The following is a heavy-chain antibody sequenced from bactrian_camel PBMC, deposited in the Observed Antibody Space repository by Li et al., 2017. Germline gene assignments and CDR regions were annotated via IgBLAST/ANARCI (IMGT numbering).Heavy chain of an antibody. Sequence: HVQLVESGGGSVQTGGSLRLSCTALGFTFDDSDMGWYRQGPGKVCELVSTISSDGTTDYSDSVKGRFAISQDNAKNALYLQMNTLKPEDTAMYYCAAKVFPLGLCRPTMPEGFEHSGQGTQVTVS. V-gene: IGHV3S55*01. D-gene: IGHD1*01. CDR1: GFTFDDSD. CDR2: ISSDGTT. CDR3: AAKVFPLGLCRPTMPEGFEH. J-gene: IGHJ4*01.